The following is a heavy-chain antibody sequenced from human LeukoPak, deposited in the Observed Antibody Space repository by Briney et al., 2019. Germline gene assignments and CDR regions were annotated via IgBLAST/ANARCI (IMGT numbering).Heavy chain of an antibody. CDR3: AREGVAAAGI. CDR1: GFTVGNNY. CDR2: ISSSSSYI. J-gene: IGHJ4*02. D-gene: IGHD6-13*01. Sequence: PGGSLRLSCAASGFTVGNNYMNWVRQAPGKGLEWVSSISSSSSYIYYADSVKGRFTISRDNAKNSLYLQMNSLRAEDTAVYYCAREGVAAAGIWGQGTLVTVSS. V-gene: IGHV3-21*01.